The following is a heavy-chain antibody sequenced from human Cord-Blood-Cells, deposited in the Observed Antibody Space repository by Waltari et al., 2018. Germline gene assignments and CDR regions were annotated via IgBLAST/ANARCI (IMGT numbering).Heavy chain of an antibody. CDR3: ARLDYDFWSGYLPYYYMDV. D-gene: IGHD3-3*01. V-gene: IGHV3-7*01. CDR1: GFTFSSYW. Sequence: EVQLVESGGGLVQPGGSLRLSCAASGFTFSSYWMSWFRQAPGTGLEWVANIKQDGSEKYYVDSVKGRFTISRDNAKNSLYLQMNSLRAEDTAVYYCARLDYDFWSGYLPYYYMDVWGKGTTVTVSS. J-gene: IGHJ6*03. CDR2: IKQDGSEK.